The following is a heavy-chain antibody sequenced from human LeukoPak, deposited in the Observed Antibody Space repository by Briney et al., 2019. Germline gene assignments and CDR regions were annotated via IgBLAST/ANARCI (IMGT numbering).Heavy chain of an antibody. CDR1: GGTFSSYA. V-gene: IGHV1-69*05. D-gene: IGHD1/OR15-1a*01. J-gene: IGHJ3*02. CDR2: IIPIFGTA. Sequence: SVKVSCKASGGTFSSYAMSWVRQAAGQGLEGMGRIIPIFGTANYAQKFQGRVTITTDESTSTAYMELSSLRSEDTAVYYCATGPGYWNNDAFDIWGQGTMVTVSS. CDR3: ATGPGYWNNDAFDI.